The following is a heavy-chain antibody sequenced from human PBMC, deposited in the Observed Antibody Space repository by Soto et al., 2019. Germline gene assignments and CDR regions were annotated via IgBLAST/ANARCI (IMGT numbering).Heavy chain of an antibody. V-gene: IGHV3-30*18. CDR1: GFTFSSYG. Sequence: QVQLVESGGGVVQPGRSLSLACAASGFTFSSYGMHWVRQAPGKGLEWVAVISYDGSNKYYADSVKGRFTVSRDKSKNTLYLQVNSLRAEDTAVYYCAKDKVPVVVTAPFDYWGQGTLVTVSS. CDR3: AKDKVPVVVTAPFDY. D-gene: IGHD2-21*02. J-gene: IGHJ4*02. CDR2: ISYDGSNK.